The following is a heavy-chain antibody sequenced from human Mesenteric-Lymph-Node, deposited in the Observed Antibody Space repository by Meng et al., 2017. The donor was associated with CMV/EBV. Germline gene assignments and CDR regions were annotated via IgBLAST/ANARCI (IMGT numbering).Heavy chain of an antibody. CDR3: ARDPGDGYYYYGMDV. V-gene: IGHV1-3*01. CDR1: GYTVTSYA. J-gene: IGHJ6*02. CDR2: INAGNGNK. D-gene: IGHD2-21*01. Sequence: SGYTVTSYAMQWVRQDPGQRLEGMGWINAGNGNKKYSQKCQGRVTRTRDTSASTAYMERSSLRAEDTAVYYCARDPGDGYYYYGMDVWGQGTMVTVSS.